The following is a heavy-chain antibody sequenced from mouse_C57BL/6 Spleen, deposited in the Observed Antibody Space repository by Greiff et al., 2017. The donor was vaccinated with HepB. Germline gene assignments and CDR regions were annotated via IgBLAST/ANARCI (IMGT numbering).Heavy chain of an antibody. J-gene: IGHJ4*01. D-gene: IGHD2-1*01. CDR3: AREAGNYDAMDY. V-gene: IGHV5-4*01. CDR1: GFTFSSYA. CDR2: ISDGGSYT. Sequence: EVKLVESGGGLVKPGGSLKLSCAASGFTFSSYAMSWVRQTPEKRLEWVATISDGGSYTYYPDNVKGRFTISRDNAKNNLYLQMSHLKSEDTAMYYCAREAGNYDAMDYWGQGTSVTVSS.